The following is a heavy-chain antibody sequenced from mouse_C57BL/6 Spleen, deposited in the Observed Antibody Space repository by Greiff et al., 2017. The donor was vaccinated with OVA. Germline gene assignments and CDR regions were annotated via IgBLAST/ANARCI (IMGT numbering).Heavy chain of an antibody. CDR2: IDPSDSYT. Sequence: VKPGASVRLSCKASGYTFTSYWMQWVKQRPGQGLEWIGEIDPSDSYTNYNQKFKGKATLTVDTSSSTAYMQLSSLTSEDSAVYYCAIYSNYEAYWGKGTLVTVSA. CDR3: AIYSNYEAY. J-gene: IGHJ3*01. D-gene: IGHD2-5*01. CDR1: GYTFTSYW. V-gene: IGHV1-50*01.